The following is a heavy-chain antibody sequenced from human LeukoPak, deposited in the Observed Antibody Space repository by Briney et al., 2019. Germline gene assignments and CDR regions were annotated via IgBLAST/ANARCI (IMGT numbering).Heavy chain of an antibody. J-gene: IGHJ4*02. Sequence: PSETLSLTCTVSGGSISSSSYYWGWLRQPPGKGLEWIGSIYYSGSTYYNPSLKSRVTISLDTSKNQFSLKLSSVTAADTAVYYCARDVRDYDFWSGYSDYWGQGMLVTVSS. V-gene: IGHV4-39*07. CDR3: ARDVRDYDFWSGYSDY. CDR2: IYYSGST. CDR1: GGSISSSSYY. D-gene: IGHD3-3*01.